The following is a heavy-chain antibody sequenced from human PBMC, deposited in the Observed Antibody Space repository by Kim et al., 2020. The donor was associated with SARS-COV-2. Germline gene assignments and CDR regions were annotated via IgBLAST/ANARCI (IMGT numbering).Heavy chain of an antibody. D-gene: IGHD1-26*01. V-gene: IGHV3-23*01. J-gene: IGHJ3*02. CDR3: ARKWGATQTFDI. Sequence: GGSLRLSCAASGFTFSSYGMTWVRQGPGKGLESVSSISRSDNTYYKDSVKGRFTISRDNSKNTVYLQMNSLSVDDTAVYYCARKWGATQTFDIWGQGTKVTVSS. CDR1: GFTFSSYG. CDR2: ISRSDNT.